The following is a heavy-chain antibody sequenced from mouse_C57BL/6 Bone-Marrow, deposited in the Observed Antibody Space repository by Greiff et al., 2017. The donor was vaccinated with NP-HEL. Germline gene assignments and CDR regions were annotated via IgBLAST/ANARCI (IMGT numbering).Heavy chain of an antibody. D-gene: IGHD2-2*01. CDR1: GYTFTSYG. Sequence: QVQLKQSGAELARPGASVKLSCKASGYTFTSYGISWVKQRTGQGLEWIGEIYPRSGNTYYNEKFKGKATLTADKSSSTAYMELRSLTSEDSAVYYCATLDDGYDGFAYWGQGTLVTVSA. J-gene: IGHJ3*01. CDR2: IYPRSGNT. V-gene: IGHV1-81*01. CDR3: ATLDDGYDGFAY.